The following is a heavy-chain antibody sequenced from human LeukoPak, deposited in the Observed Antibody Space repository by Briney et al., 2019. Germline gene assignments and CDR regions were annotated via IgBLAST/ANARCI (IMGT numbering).Heavy chain of an antibody. J-gene: IGHJ6*03. CDR3: ARVIFGVVITQSRPQRRPYYMDV. Sequence: SQTLSLTCTVSGGSISSGDYYWNWIRQSPGKGLDWIGYIYYSGSTYYNPSLKSRVTISLDTSKNQFSLKLSSVTAADTAVYYCARVIFGVVITQSRPQRRPYYMDVWGKGTTVTVSS. CDR1: GGSISSGDYY. D-gene: IGHD3-3*01. V-gene: IGHV4-30-4*08. CDR2: IYYSGST.